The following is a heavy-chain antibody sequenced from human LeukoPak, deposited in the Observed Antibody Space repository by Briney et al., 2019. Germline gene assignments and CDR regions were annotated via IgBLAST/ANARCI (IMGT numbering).Heavy chain of an antibody. Sequence: GGSLRLSCAASGFTFSTYGMHWVRQAPGKGLEWVALIWYDGSNKYYADSVKGRFTISRDNSKNTLYLQMNSLRAEDTAVYYCARDRPIPSVWGSYRVKTPLDYWGQGTLVTVSS. CDR2: IWYDGSNK. V-gene: IGHV3-33*01. CDR1: GFTFSTYG. CDR3: ARDRPIPSVWGSYRVKTPLDY. J-gene: IGHJ4*02. D-gene: IGHD3-16*02.